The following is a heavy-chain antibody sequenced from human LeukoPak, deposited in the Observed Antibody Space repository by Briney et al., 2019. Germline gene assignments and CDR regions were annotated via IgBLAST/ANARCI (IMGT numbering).Heavy chain of an antibody. CDR2: ISYDGSNL. CDR1: GFTFSSYG. V-gene: IGHV3-30-3*01. D-gene: IGHD2-8*02. Sequence: GGSLRLSCAASGFTFSSYGMHWVRQAPGKGLEWVAVISYDGSNLDYADSVKGRFTISRDNSKNTQYLQMNSLRAEDTAVYYCARDGEGVLGFDYWGQGTLVTVSS. J-gene: IGHJ4*02. CDR3: ARDGEGVLGFDY.